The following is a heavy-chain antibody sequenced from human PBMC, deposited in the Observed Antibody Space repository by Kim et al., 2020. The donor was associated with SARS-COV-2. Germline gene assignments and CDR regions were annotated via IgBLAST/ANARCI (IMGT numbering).Heavy chain of an antibody. D-gene: IGHD5-12*01. V-gene: IGHV4-39*01. CDR1: GGSISSSSYY. Sequence: SETLSLTCTVSGGSISSSSYYWGWIRQPPGKGLEWIGSIYYSGSTYYNPSLKSRVTISVDTSKNQFSLKLSSVTAADTAVYYCARSQGYEYYYYYYGMDVLGQGTTVPVSS. J-gene: IGHJ6*02. CDR3: ARSQGYEYYYYYYGMDV. CDR2: IYYSGST.